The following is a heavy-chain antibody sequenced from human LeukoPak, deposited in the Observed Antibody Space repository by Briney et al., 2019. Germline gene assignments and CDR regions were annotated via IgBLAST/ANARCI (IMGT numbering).Heavy chain of an antibody. D-gene: IGHD5-18*01. CDR3: ASTPLVQLWSWGGFDY. CDR2: INHSGST. J-gene: IGHJ4*02. V-gene: IGHV4-34*01. CDR1: GGSFSGYY. Sequence: SETLSLTCAVYGGSFSGYYWSWIRQPPGKGLELIGEINHSGSTNYNPSLKSRVTISVDASKNQFSLKLSSVTAADTAVYYCASTPLVQLWSWGGFDYWGQGTLVTVSS.